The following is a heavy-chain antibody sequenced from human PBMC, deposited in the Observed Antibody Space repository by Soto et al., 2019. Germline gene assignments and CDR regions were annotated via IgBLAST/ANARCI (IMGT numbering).Heavy chain of an antibody. D-gene: IGHD2-2*01. CDR1: GYTFTSYG. V-gene: IGHV1-18*01. J-gene: IGHJ4*02. CDR2: ISAYNGNT. CDR3: ARESGRVVEPAATNQDYFDY. Sequence: ASVKVSCKASGYTFTSYGISWVRQAPGQGLEWMGWISAYNGNTKYAQKLQGRVTMTTDTSTSTAYMELRSLRSDDTAVYYCARESGRVVEPAATNQDYFDYWGQGTLVTVSS.